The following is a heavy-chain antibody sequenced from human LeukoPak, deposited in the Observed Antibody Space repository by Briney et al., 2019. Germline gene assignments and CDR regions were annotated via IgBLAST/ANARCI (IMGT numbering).Heavy chain of an antibody. CDR2: IIPIFGTA. CDR1: GYTFTSYG. V-gene: IGHV1-69*13. J-gene: IGHJ4*02. D-gene: IGHD2-2*01. CDR3: ARDGRSYCSSTSCHVGFDY. Sequence: SVKVSCKASGYTFTSYGISWVRRAPGQGLEWMGGIIPIFGTANYAQKFQGRVTITADESTSTAYMELSSLRSEDTAVYYCARDGRSYCSSTSCHVGFDYWGQGTLVTVSS.